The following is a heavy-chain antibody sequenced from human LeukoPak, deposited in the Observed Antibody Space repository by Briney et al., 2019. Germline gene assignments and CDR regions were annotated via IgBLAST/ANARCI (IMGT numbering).Heavy chain of an antibody. CDR1: GYTFTNYY. CDR3: ARDISPSYYDSSGYNGAFDI. Sequence: GASVKVSCKASGYTFTNYYIHWVRQAPGQGLEWMGIINPSGGSTRYAQKFQGRVTMTRDMSTSTVYMELSSLRSEDTAVYYCARDISPSYYDSSGYNGAFDIWGQGTMVTVSS. D-gene: IGHD3-22*01. V-gene: IGHV1-46*01. J-gene: IGHJ3*02. CDR2: INPSGGST.